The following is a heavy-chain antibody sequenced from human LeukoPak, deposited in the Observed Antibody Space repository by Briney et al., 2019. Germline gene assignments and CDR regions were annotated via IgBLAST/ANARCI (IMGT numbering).Heavy chain of an antibody. V-gene: IGHV4-39*01. CDR2: IYYSGST. CDR3: ANGQQDPDYYMDV. Sequence: SETLSLTCTVSGGSISSSSYYWGWIRQPPGKGLEWSGSIYYSGSTYYNPSLKSRVTISVDTSKNQFSLKLNSVTAADTAVYFCANGQQDPDYYMDVWGKGTTVTVSS. J-gene: IGHJ6*03. D-gene: IGHD6-13*01. CDR1: GGSISSSSYY.